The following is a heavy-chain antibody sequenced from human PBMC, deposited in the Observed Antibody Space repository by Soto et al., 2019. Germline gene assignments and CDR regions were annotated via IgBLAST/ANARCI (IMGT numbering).Heavy chain of an antibody. Sequence: GGSLRLSCAASGFTFSSYGMHWVRQAPGKGLEWVAVISYDGSNKYYADSVKGRFTISRDNSKNTLYLQMNSLRAEDTAVYYCAKDPSETTVTNNNFDYWGQGTLVTVSS. J-gene: IGHJ4*02. CDR2: ISYDGSNK. CDR1: GFTFSSYG. CDR3: AKDPSETTVTNNNFDY. D-gene: IGHD4-17*01. V-gene: IGHV3-30*18.